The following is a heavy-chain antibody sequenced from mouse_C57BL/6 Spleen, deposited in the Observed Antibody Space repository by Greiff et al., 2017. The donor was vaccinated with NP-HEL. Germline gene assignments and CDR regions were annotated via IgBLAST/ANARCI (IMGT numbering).Heavy chain of an antibody. Sequence: EVKLQESGGGLVQPGGSLSLSCAASGFTFTDYYMSWVRQPPGKALEWLGFIRNKANGYTTEYSASVKGRFTISRDNSQSILYLQMNALRAEDSATYYCARDYYGSSLDYWGQRTTLTVSS. CDR3: ARDYYGSSLDY. V-gene: IGHV7-3*01. D-gene: IGHD1-1*01. CDR2: IRNKANGYTT. CDR1: GFTFTDYY. J-gene: IGHJ2*01.